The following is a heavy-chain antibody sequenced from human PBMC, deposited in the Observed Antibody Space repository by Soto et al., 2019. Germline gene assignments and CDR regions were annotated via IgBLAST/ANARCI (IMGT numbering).Heavy chain of an antibody. V-gene: IGHV4-34*01. Sequence: AETPSVPCVFYVGYFSCYYWSWIRQPPGKGLEWTGETNHSGSTNYNPSLKSRVTISVDTPKNQFSLKLSSVTAADTAVYYGARHRERFGELSNFDYWGQGTRVTVSS. D-gene: IGHD3-10*01. CDR2: TNHSGST. CDR1: VGYFSCYY. J-gene: IGHJ4*02. CDR3: ARHRERFGELSNFDY.